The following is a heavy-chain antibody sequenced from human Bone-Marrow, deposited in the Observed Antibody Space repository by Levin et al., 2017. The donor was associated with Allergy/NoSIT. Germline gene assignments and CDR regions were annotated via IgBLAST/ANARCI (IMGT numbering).Heavy chain of an antibody. D-gene: IGHD4-11*01. Sequence: SQTLSLTCSVSGGSITSSSYYWGWIRQPPGKGLEWIGRLYFSGTTDYNPSLKSRATISVDTSKKHFSLKLSSVTAADTAVYYCARGAMTTFNYWGQGTLVTVSS. J-gene: IGHJ4*02. CDR3: ARGAMTTFNY. V-gene: IGHV4-39*07. CDR1: GGSITSSSYY. CDR2: LYFSGTT.